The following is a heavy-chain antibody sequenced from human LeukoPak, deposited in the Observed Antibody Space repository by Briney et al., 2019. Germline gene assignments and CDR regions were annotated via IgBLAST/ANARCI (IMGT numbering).Heavy chain of an antibody. CDR1: GYTFTGYY. D-gene: IGHD2-21*02. V-gene: IGHV1-2*02. CDR2: INPNSGGT. J-gene: IGHJ5*02. CDR3: AREDKVLVTAHNWFDP. Sequence: RGASVKVSCKASGYTFTGYYMHWVRQAPGQGLEWMGWINPNSGGTNYAQKFQGRVTMTRDTSISTAYMELSSLRSEDTAVYYCAREDKVLVTAHNWFDPWGQGTLVTVSS.